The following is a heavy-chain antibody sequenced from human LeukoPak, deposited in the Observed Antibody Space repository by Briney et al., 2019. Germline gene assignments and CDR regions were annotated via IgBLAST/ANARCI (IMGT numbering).Heavy chain of an antibody. CDR1: GYTFTGYY. V-gene: IGHV1-2*02. CDR2: TNPNSGGT. J-gene: IGHJ4*02. D-gene: IGHD3-22*01. CDR3: ARVASYGSSGYGQDY. Sequence: ASVKVSCKASGYTFTGYYMHWVRQAPGQGLEWMGWTNPNSGGTNYAQKFQGRVTMTRDTSISTAYMELSRLRSDDTAVYYCARVASYGSSGYGQDYWGQGTLVTVSS.